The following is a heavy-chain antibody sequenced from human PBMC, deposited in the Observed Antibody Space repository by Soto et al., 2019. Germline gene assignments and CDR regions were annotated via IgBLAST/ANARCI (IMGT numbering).Heavy chain of an antibody. CDR1: GGSISSRSYY. V-gene: IGHV4-39*01. Sequence: QLQLQESGPGLVKPSETLSLICTVSGGSISSRSYYWGWIRQPPGKGLEWIGSIYYSGSTYYNPSLKSRVTIAVDTSKNQFSLKLSSVTAADTAVYYCARPPVNYCGWFDPWGQGTLVTVSS. D-gene: IGHD1-7*01. CDR2: IYYSGST. J-gene: IGHJ5*02. CDR3: ARPPVNYCGWFDP.